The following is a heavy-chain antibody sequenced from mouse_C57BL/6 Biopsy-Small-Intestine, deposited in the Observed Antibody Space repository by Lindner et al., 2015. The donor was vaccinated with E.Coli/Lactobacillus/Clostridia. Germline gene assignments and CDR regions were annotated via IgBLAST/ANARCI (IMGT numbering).Heavy chain of an antibody. CDR3: ARMGWLFDY. Sequence: VQLQESGPDLVKPGTSVRVSCKASGYTFTDYNINWVKQRPGQGLEWIGWIYPGNDNFKYNEKFKGKATLTVDTSSSTAYMQLSSLTSEDSAVYFCARMGWLFDYWGQGTSVTVSS. D-gene: IGHD2-3*01. J-gene: IGHJ4*01. V-gene: IGHV1-84*01. CDR1: GYTFTDYN. CDR2: IYPGNDNF.